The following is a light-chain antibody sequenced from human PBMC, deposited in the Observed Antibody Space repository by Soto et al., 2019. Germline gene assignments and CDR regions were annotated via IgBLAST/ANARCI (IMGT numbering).Light chain of an antibody. V-gene: IGKV1-5*01. J-gene: IGKJ2*01. Sequence: DIQMTQSPSTLSASVGDRITITCRASQSVSRRLAWYQQKPGKAPKLLIYDASSLESGVPSRFSGRGSGTEFTLTISGLQPDDCATYYCHTYNSYSLHTFGQGTKV. CDR2: DAS. CDR3: HTYNSYSLHT. CDR1: QSVSRR.